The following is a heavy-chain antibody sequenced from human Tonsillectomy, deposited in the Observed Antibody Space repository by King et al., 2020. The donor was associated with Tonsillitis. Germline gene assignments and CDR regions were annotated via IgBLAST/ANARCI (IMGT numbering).Heavy chain of an antibody. CDR1: GFTFSSFN. V-gene: IGHV3-21*01. D-gene: IGHD3-10*01. J-gene: IGHJ5*02. CDR2: ISSSSTYI. CDR3: ARDRFGLTPSEVGVP. Sequence: VQLVESGGGLVKPGGSLRLSCAASGFTFSSFNMNWVRQAPGKGLEWVSSISSSSTYIYYADSVKGRFTISRDNAKNSLYLQMNSLRGEDTAVYYCARDRFGLTPSEVGVPWGQGTLVTVSS.